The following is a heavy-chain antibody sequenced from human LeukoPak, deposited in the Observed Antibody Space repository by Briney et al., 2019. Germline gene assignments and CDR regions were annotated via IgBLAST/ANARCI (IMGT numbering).Heavy chain of an antibody. CDR3: ARSYYDNFLEAFEI. J-gene: IGHJ3*02. CDR2: INHSGST. V-gene: IGHV4-34*01. D-gene: IGHD3-22*01. CDR1: GGSFSGYY. Sequence: SETLSLTCVVYGGSFSGYYWSWIRQSPGKGLEWIGEINHSGSTNYKRYFKSRVTISVDMSKNQFSLKLSSVTAADTAVYYCARSYYDNFLEAFEIWGQGNLVTVSS.